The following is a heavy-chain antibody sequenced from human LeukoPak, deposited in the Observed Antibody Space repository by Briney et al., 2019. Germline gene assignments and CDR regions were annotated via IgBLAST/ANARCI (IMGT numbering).Heavy chain of an antibody. V-gene: IGHV4-59*01. CDR2: IYYSGST. CDR1: GGSISSYY. Sequence: SETLSLTCTVSGGSISSYYWSWVRQPPGKGLEWIGYIYYSGSTNYNPSLKSRVTISVDTSKNQFSLKLSAVTAADTAVYYCARGWGNYFDYWGQGTLVTVSS. J-gene: IGHJ4*02. CDR3: ARGWGNYFDY. D-gene: IGHD3-16*01.